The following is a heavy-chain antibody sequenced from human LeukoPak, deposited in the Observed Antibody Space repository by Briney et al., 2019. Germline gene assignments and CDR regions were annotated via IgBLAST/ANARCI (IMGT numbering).Heavy chain of an antibody. CDR3: ARAGGVIKPLDY. Sequence: GGSLSLSCAASGFSFSNYAMHWVRQAPGKGLEWVTLISYDGSNKYYADSVKGRFTISRDNSKNTLFLQMNSLRAEDTAVFYCARAGGVIKPLDYWGQGTLVTVSS. CDR2: ISYDGSNK. J-gene: IGHJ4*02. D-gene: IGHD2/OR15-2a*01. V-gene: IGHV3-30-3*01. CDR1: GFSFSNYA.